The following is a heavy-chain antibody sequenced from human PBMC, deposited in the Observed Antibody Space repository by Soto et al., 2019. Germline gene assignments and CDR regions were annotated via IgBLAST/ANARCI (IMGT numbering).Heavy chain of an antibody. V-gene: IGHV1-69*13. CDR2: IIPIFGTA. D-gene: IGHD3-22*01. CDR3: ARDSLDYDSSGYYIL. CDR1: GGTFSSYA. Sequence: SVKVSCKASGGTFSSYAISWVRQAPGQGLEWMGGIIPIFGTANYAQKFQGRVTITADESTSTAYMELSSLRSEDTAVYYCARDSLDYDSSGYYILWGQGXLVTVYS. J-gene: IGHJ4*02.